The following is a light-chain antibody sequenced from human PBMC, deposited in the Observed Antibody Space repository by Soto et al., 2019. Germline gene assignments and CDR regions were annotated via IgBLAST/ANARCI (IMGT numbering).Light chain of an antibody. CDR2: STV. CDR1: TGAVTSGNY. CDR3: PLYYGDTRDVV. Sequence: QTVVTQEPSLTVSPGGTVTLTCASSTGAVTSGNYPSWFQQKPGQAPRALIYSTVDKYSWTTARFSGSLLGDKAALTLSGVQLEYEAEYSVPLYYGDTRDVVFGGGTHLTVL. V-gene: IGLV7-43*01. J-gene: IGLJ7*01.